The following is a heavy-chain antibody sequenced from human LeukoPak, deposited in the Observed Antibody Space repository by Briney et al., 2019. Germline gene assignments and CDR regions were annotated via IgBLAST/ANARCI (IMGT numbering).Heavy chain of an antibody. CDR3: ARVDWWQQLENESDY. V-gene: IGHV1-2*02. J-gene: IGHJ4*02. D-gene: IGHD6-13*01. CDR2: INPNSGGT. Sequence: GASVKVSCKASGYTFTGYYMHWVRQAPGQGLEWMGWINPNSGGTNYAQKFRGRVTMTRDTSISTAYMELSRLRSDDTAVYYCARVDWWQQLENESDYWGQGTLVTVSS. CDR1: GYTFTGYY.